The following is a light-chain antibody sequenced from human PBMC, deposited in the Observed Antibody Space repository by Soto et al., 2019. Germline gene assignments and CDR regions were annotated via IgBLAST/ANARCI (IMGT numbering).Light chain of an antibody. CDR3: QQRFAWPKIT. V-gene: IGKV3-11*01. J-gene: IGKJ5*01. Sequence: TQWPAPLSCSPGGRSTLSRRASQSLSSFLAWYQQKLGQAPRLLIYDVSNRATGIPARFSGSGSGTDFTLTISSLEPEDFGVFYCQQRFAWPKITFGQGTRLEIK. CDR1: QSLSSF. CDR2: DVS.